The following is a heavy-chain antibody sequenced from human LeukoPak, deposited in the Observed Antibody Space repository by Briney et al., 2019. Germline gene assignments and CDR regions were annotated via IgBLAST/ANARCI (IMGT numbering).Heavy chain of an antibody. CDR3: ARTYDSSGYL. V-gene: IGHV3-30*02. Sequence: GGSLRLSCAASGFTFSDYGMHWVRQAPGKGLEWVAFIRYDGSNKYYADSVKGRFIISRDNSKNTLYLQMNSLRPEDTAVYYCARTYDSSGYLWGQGTLVTVSS. CDR2: IRYDGSNK. CDR1: GFTFSDYG. J-gene: IGHJ4*02. D-gene: IGHD3-22*01.